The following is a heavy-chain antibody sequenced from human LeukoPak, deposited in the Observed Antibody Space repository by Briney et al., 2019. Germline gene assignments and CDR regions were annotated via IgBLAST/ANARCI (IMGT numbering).Heavy chain of an antibody. CDR3: ARDLELSAVYYFDS. CDR1: GFTFSIFP. Sequence: GGSLILSCEASGFTFSIFPMHWVRQAPGKGLEWVALISSGSEKYYADSVKGRFTISRDNSKNMLYLQMNSLRADDTAVYYCARDLELSAVYYFDSWGQGTLVIVSS. CDR2: ISSGSEK. D-gene: IGHD3-3*01. V-gene: IGHV3-30*04. J-gene: IGHJ4*02.